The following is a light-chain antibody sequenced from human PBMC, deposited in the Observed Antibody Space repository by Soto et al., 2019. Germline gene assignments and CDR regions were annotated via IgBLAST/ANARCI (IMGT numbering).Light chain of an antibody. V-gene: IGKV1-39*01. J-gene: IGKJ1*01. CDR2: AAS. Sequence: DIQMTQSPSSLSASVGDRVTITCRASQSISHYLTWYQQKPGKAPKLLIYAASTLQSGVPSRFSGSGSETDFTLTISSLQPEDFATYYCQQSYSTPWTFGQGTKVEIK. CDR1: QSISHY. CDR3: QQSYSTPWT.